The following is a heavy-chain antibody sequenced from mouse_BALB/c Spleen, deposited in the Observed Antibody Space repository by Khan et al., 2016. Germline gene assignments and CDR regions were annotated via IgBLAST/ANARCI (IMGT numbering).Heavy chain of an antibody. V-gene: IGHV8-12*01. CDR2: IYWDDDM. Sequence: QVTLKESGPGILQPSQTLSLTCSFSGFSLSTSGMGVSWIRQPSGKGLEWLAHIYWDDDMRYNPSLKSRLTISKETSSNQVFLKITSGDAADAATYYCARRAGKYLDWLSYWGQVTLITVSA. J-gene: IGHJ3*01. D-gene: IGHD4-1*01. CDR3: ARRAGKYLDWLSY. CDR1: GFSLSTSGMG.